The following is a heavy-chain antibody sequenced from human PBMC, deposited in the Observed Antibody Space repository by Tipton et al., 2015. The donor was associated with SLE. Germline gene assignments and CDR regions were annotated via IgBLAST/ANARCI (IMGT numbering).Heavy chain of an antibody. CDR1: GFTFSSYA. CDR2: ISYDGSNK. V-gene: IGHV3-30*04. CDR3: ASSLLTVFAGFDY. D-gene: IGHD3-3*01. J-gene: IGHJ4*02. Sequence: SLRLSCLASGFTFSSYAMHWVRQAPGKGLEWVAVISYDGSNKYYADSVKGRFTISRDNSKNTLYLQMNSLRAEDTAVYYCASSLLTVFAGFDYWGQGTLVTVSS.